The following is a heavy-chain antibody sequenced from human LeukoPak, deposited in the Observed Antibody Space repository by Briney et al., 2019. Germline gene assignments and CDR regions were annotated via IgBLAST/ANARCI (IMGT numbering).Heavy chain of an antibody. V-gene: IGHV1-69*05. D-gene: IGHD3-22*01. CDR3: ARGFHYDSSGYYYFY. J-gene: IGHJ4*02. Sequence: SVKVSCKASGGTFSRYAVSWVRQAPGQGLEWMGGIIPIFGTANYAQKFQGRLTITTDESTSTAYMELSSLRSEDTAVYYCARGFHYDSSGYYYFYWGQGTLVTVSS. CDR2: IIPIFGTA. CDR1: GGTFSRYA.